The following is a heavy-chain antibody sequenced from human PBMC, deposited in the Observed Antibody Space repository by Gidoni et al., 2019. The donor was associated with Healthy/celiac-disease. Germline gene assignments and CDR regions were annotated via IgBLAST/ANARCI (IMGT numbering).Heavy chain of an antibody. D-gene: IGHD3-10*01. V-gene: IGHV1-2*02. Sequence: QVQLVQSGAEVKKPGASVTVSCKASGYTFTGDYMHWVRQAPGQGLEWMGWINPNSGGTNYAQKFQGRVTMTRDTSISTAYMELSRLRSDDTAVYYCARVLLWFGELLSDAFDIWGQGTMVTVSS. J-gene: IGHJ3*02. CDR3: ARVLLWFGELLSDAFDI. CDR1: GYTFTGDY. CDR2: INPNSGGT.